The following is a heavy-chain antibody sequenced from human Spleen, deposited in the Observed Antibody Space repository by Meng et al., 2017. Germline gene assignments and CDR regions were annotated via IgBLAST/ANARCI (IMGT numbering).Heavy chain of an antibody. V-gene: IGHV1-2*06. D-gene: IGHD3-16*01. CDR2: INPNSGDT. CDR1: EDTFTSYA. Sequence: ASVKVSCKAAEDTFTSYALNWVRQAPGQGLEWLGHINPNSGDTLYAQKFQGRVSMTGDTSISTAYVELSSLRSDDTAVYYCAIQEGGWGQGTLVTVSS. CDR3: AIQEGG. J-gene: IGHJ4*02.